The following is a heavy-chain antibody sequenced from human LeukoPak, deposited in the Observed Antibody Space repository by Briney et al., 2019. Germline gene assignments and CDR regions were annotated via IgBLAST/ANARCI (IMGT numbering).Heavy chain of an antibody. Sequence: GGSLRLSCAASGFTFSSYWMHWVRQAPGKGLVWVSGINSDGSSTRYADSVKGQFTISRDNPKNTLYLQMNSVRPDDTAVYYCARGILPRNSVAFGIWGQGTMVTVS. CDR3: ARGILPRNSVAFGI. J-gene: IGHJ3*02. D-gene: IGHD3-3*01. V-gene: IGHV3-74*01. CDR2: INSDGSST. CDR1: GFTFSSYW.